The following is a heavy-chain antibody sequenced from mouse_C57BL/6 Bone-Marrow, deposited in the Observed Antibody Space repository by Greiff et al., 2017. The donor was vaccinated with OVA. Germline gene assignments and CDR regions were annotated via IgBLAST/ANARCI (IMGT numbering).Heavy chain of an antibody. CDR3: ASFNTTADY. CDR2: IDPSDSYT. V-gene: IGHV1-50*01. Sequence: QVQLQQPGAELVKPGASVKLSCKASGYTFTSYWMQWVKQRPGQGLEWIGEIDPSDSYTNYNQKFKGKATLTVDTSSSTTYMQLSSLTSEDSAVYYCASFNTTADYWGQGTSVTVSS. J-gene: IGHJ4*01. CDR1: GYTFTSYW. D-gene: IGHD1-2*01.